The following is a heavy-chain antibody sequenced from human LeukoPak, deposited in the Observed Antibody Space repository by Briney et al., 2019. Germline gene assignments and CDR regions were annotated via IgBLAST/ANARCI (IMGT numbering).Heavy chain of an antibody. J-gene: IGHJ4*02. CDR2: IKQDGSEK. V-gene: IGHV3-7*01. Sequence: GGSLRLSCAASGLTFSSYWMSWVRQAPGKGLEWVAKIKQDGSEKDYVDSVKGRFTLSRDNAKNSLYLQMDSLRAEDTAVYYCARGPTRANSSDYWGQGTLVTVSS. CDR1: GLTFSSYW. D-gene: IGHD2/OR15-2a*01. CDR3: ARGPTRANSSDY.